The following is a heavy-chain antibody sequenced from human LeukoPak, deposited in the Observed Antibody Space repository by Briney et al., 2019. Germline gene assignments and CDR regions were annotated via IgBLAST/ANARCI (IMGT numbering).Heavy chain of an antibody. Sequence: SETLSLTCAVSGGSISSGGYSWRWIRQPPGKGLEWIGYIYHSGSTYYNPSLRSRVTISVDRSKNQFSLKLGSVTAADTAVYYCARSSWPYSSSWRWFDPWGQGTLVTVSS. CDR3: ARSSWPYSSSWRWFDP. V-gene: IGHV4-30-2*01. J-gene: IGHJ5*02. CDR2: IYHSGST. CDR1: GGSISSGGYS. D-gene: IGHD6-6*01.